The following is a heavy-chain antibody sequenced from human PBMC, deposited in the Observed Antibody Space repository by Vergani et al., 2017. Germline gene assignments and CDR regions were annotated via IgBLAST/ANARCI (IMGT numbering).Heavy chain of an antibody. V-gene: IGHV3-11*01. CDR2: ISVSGTSI. J-gene: IGHJ3*02. Sequence: QEQLVESGGGLVKPGGSLRLSCEASGFTFNAYYMSWVRQAPGKGLECVSYISVSGTSIHYADSVKGRFTISRDNAKRSLSLQMHSLTAEDTAVYFCARVGTWAFDIWGQGTVVTVSS. CDR1: GFTFNAYY. D-gene: IGHD1-14*01. CDR3: ARVGTWAFDI.